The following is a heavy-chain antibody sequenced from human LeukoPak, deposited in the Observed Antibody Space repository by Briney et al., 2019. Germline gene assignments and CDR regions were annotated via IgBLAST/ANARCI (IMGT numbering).Heavy chain of an antibody. Sequence: SETLSLTCTVSGGSISSSGYYWGWIRQPPGKGLEWIASIYYSGSTYYNPSLKSRATISVDTSKNQLSLKLSSLTAADTAVYYCARHEYSGSYYGLSWFDPWGQGTLVTVSS. CDR1: GGSISSSGYY. V-gene: IGHV4-39*01. D-gene: IGHD1-26*01. J-gene: IGHJ5*02. CDR3: ARHEYSGSYYGLSWFDP. CDR2: IYYSGST.